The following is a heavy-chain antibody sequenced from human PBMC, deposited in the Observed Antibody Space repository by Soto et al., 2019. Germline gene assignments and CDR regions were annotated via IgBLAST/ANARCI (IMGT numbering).Heavy chain of an antibody. CDR3: ARVTMPRGEVAFDI. V-gene: IGHV1-69*01. CDR1: GGTFSSYA. CDR2: IIPIFGTA. D-gene: IGHD3-10*01. Sequence: QVQLVQSGAEVTKPGSSVKVSCKASGGTFSSYAISWVRQAPGQGLEWMGGIIPIFGTANYAQKFQGRVTITADESTSTAYMEMSSMRSEDTAVYYCARVTMPRGEVAFDIWGQGTMVTVSS. J-gene: IGHJ3*02.